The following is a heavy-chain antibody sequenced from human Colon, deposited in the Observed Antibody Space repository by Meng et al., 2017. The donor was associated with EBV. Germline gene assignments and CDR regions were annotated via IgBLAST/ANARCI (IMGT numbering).Heavy chain of an antibody. CDR1: VGPFSGYV. Sequence: QVRSWQVGAGFVKPWGTRSSTCPVNVGPFSGYVWSGVGQRPGRRMELIGNVSHPGCANYNPPLKPRVTISVDASDKQFSLRLTSVTAADSAVYYCARVPTTGYKDHWGQGTLVTVSS. D-gene: IGHD3-9*01. J-gene: IGHJ4*02. V-gene: IGHV4-34*01. CDR3: ARVPTTGYKDH. CDR2: VSHPGCA.